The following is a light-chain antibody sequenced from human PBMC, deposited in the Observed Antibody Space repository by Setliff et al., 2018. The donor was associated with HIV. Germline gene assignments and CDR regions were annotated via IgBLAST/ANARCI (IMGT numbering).Light chain of an antibody. CDR2: NVD. V-gene: IGLV2-14*03. CDR1: SSDIGSSNF. J-gene: IGLJ1*01. CDR3: SSYSINNLYV. Sequence: QSVLTQPASVSGSPGHSITISCTGTSSDIGSSNFVSWYQQHPGKAPKVMIYNVDKRPSGVSNRFSGSKSGNTASLTISGLQTEDEADYYCSSYSINNLYVFATGTKVTVL.